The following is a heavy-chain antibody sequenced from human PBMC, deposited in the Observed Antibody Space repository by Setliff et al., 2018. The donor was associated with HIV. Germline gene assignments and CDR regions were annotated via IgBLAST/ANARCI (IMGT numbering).Heavy chain of an antibody. CDR2: IYPGDSET. J-gene: IGHJ2*01. D-gene: IGHD3-9*01. CDR1: GYIFTNYW. V-gene: IGHV5-51*01. CDR3: ARSDYDVLTGFWYFDL. Sequence: PGESLTLSCKSSGYIFTNYWIGWVRQMPGKALEWMGIIYPGDSETKYSPSSEGQVTISADKSISTAYLQWSSLKASDTAMYYCARSDYDVLTGFWYFDLWGRGTLVTVSS.